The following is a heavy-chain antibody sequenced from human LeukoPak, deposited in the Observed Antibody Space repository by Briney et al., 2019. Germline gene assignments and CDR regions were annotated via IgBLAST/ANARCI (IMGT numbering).Heavy chain of an antibody. CDR1: GFTFSSYS. J-gene: IGHJ4*02. Sequence: PGGSLRLSCAASGFTFSSYSMNWVRQAPGKGLEWVSSISSSSSYIYYADSVKVRFTISRDNAKNSLYLQMNSLRAEDTAVYYCARDKGITGRADYWGQGTLVTVSS. CDR2: ISSSSSYI. D-gene: IGHD1-20*01. V-gene: IGHV3-21*01. CDR3: ARDKGITGRADY.